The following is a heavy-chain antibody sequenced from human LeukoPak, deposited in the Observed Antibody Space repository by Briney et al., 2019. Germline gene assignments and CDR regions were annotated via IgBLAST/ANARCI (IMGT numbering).Heavy chain of an antibody. CDR2: ISYDGSHK. Sequence: GGSLRLSCAASGFTFRSNGMHWVRQAPGKGLEWVAVISYDGSHKYYADSVKGRFTISRDNSKNTLYLQMNSLRAEDTAVYYCAKDLGLDYYYYGLDVWGQGTTVTVSS. CDR3: AKDLGLDYYYYGLDV. J-gene: IGHJ6*02. V-gene: IGHV3-30*18. CDR1: GFTFRSNG.